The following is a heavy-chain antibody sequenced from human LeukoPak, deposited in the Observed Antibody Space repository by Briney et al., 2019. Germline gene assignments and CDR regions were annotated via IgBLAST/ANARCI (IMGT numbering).Heavy chain of an antibody. V-gene: IGHV4-34*01. CDR3: ARGPYSYGFQSRYYFDY. D-gene: IGHD5-18*01. J-gene: IGHJ4*02. Sequence: SETLSLTCAVYGGSFSGYYWSWIRQPPGKGLEWIGEINHSGSTNYNPSLKSRVTISVDTSKNQFSLKLSSVTAADTAVYYCARGPYSYGFQSRYYFDYWGQGTLVTVSS. CDR1: GGSFSGYY. CDR2: INHSGST.